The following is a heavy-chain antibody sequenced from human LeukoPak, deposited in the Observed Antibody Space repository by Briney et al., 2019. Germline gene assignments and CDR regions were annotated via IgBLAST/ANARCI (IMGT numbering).Heavy chain of an antibody. CDR1: GGSITGYY. CDR3: AREEFLHEIDSSGYFVY. Sequence: PSETLSLTCTVSGGSITGYYWNWIRQPAGQGLEWLGRVYSSGVGNYNPSLTSRVTMSVDTSKNQFSLKLTSLTAADTDVYYCAREEFLHEIDSSGYFVYWGQGTLVTVSS. J-gene: IGHJ4*02. D-gene: IGHD3-22*01. CDR2: VYSSGVG. V-gene: IGHV4-4*07.